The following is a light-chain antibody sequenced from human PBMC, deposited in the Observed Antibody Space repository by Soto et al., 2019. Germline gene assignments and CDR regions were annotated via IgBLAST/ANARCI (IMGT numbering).Light chain of an antibody. V-gene: IGKV1-39*01. J-gene: IGKJ2*01. Sequence: DIQITQSPSSLSASVGDTVTITCRASQSISSHLNWYQHKQGTPPRLLMFASYNFEDGVTSRFSGSVSDTYFTLTVGCRRPEDVATFYCQHSYITPRYPFGQGPRLEI. CDR3: QHSYITPRYP. CDR2: ASY. CDR1: QSISSH.